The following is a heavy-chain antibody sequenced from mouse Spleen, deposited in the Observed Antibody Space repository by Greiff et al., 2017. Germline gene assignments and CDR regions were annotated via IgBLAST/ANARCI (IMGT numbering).Heavy chain of an antibody. CDR1: GYSFTDYN. D-gene: IGHD1-1*01. Sequence: VQLKQSGPELVKPGASVKISCKASGYSFTDYNMNWVKQNNGKSLEWIGVINPNYGTTSYNQKFKGKATLTVDQSSSTAYMQLNSLTSEDSAVYYCAREDPITTVVGGYAMDYWGQGTSGTVSS. CDR2: INPNYGTT. J-gene: IGHJ4*01. V-gene: IGHV1-39*01. CDR3: AREDPITTVVGGYAMDY.